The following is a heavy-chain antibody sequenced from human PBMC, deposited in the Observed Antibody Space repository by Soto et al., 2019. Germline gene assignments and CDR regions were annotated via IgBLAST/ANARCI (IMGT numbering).Heavy chain of an antibody. CDR1: GGSFSSYA. D-gene: IGHD2-2*01. Sequence: GAYVVVSLKPSGGSFSSYASSWVRQATGQGLEWMGGIIPIFGTANYSQKFQGRVTITADESTSTAYMELSSLRSEDTAVYYCGRGQCSSTNCGFLDYWDPGTLVSIS. CDR2: IIPIFGTA. V-gene: IGHV1-69*01. J-gene: IGHJ4*02. CDR3: GRGQCSSTNCGFLDY.